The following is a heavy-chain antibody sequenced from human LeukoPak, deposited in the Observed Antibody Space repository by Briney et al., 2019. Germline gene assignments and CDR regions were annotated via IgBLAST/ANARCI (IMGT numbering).Heavy chain of an antibody. Sequence: PGGSLRLSCAASGFTFDDYAMHWVRQAPGKGLEWVSGISWNSGSIGYADSVKGRFTISRDNAKNSLYLQMNSLRAEDTALYYCARDGPRGYAFDYWGQGTLVTVSS. CDR2: ISWNSGSI. V-gene: IGHV3-9*01. J-gene: IGHJ4*02. CDR3: ARDGPRGYAFDY. CDR1: GFTFDDYA. D-gene: IGHD5-12*01.